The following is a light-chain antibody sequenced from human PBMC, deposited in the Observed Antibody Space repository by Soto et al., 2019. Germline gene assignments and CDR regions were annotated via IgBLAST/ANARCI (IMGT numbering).Light chain of an antibody. CDR3: QQYGNSPIT. CDR2: DAS. Sequence: EILLTQSPATLSLSPGERAILSCGASQSVRSNYLAWYQQKPGLAPRLLISDASSRATGIPDRFSGSVSGTVFTLTISRLEPEDFAVYYCQQYGNSPITFGQGTRLEIK. V-gene: IGKV3D-20*01. J-gene: IGKJ5*01. CDR1: QSVRSNY.